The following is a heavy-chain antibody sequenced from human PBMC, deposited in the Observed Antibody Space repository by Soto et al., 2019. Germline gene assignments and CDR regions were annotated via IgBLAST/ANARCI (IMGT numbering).Heavy chain of an antibody. J-gene: IGHJ4*02. CDR3: ASSLFGQQWLVGFDT. D-gene: IGHD6-19*01. CDR1: GGSFSNYI. Sequence: QVHLVQSGAEVQKPGASVKVSCKSSGGSFSNYIFAWVRQAPGQGLEWMGGTIPMFATAQYAQKLQGRVTITADESTSTVYMDLTSITADDTAVYYCASSLFGQQWLVGFDTWGQGTLVTVSS. CDR2: TIPMFATA. V-gene: IGHV1-69*01.